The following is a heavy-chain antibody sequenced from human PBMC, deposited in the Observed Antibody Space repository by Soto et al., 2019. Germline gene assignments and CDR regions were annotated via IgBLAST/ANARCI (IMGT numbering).Heavy chain of an antibody. CDR1: GGSISSSSYY. J-gene: IGHJ4*02. CDR3: ARRGSPGLLWFGELSKENYYFYY. Sequence: SETLSLTCTVSGGSISSSSYYWGWIRQPPGKGLEWIGSIYYSGSTYYNPSLKSRVAISVDTSKNQFSLKLSSVTAADTAVYYCARRGSPGLLWFGELSKENYYFYYWGQGTLVPVSS. V-gene: IGHV4-39*01. CDR2: IYYSGST. D-gene: IGHD3-10*01.